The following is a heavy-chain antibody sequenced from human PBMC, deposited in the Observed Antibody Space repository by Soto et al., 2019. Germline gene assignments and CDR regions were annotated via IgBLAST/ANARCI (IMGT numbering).Heavy chain of an antibody. Sequence: GSLILSGAASGFTFSSYAMHWVRQAPGKGLEWVAVISYDGSNKYYADSVKGRFTISRDNSKNTLYMQMNSLRAEDTAVYYCARDEDHSGSYPGYWGQGTLVTVSS. J-gene: IGHJ4*02. CDR3: ARDEDHSGSYPGY. CDR2: ISYDGSNK. D-gene: IGHD1-26*01. CDR1: GFTFSSYA. V-gene: IGHV3-30-3*01.